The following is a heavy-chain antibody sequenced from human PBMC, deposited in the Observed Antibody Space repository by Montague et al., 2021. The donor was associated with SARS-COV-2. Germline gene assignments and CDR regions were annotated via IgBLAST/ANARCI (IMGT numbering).Heavy chain of an antibody. CDR1: GGSITNNIDY. CDR3: ARLKRYFDSSGSPSAFDF. D-gene: IGHD3-22*01. CDR2: IYYTGNT. J-gene: IGHJ3*01. V-gene: IGHV4-39*02. Sequence: SETLSLTCTVSGGSITNNIDYWAWIRQPPGKGLEWIGSIYYTGNTYYXPSLKSRVTISVMTSKNHFTLKLSSVTAAETAVYYCARLKRYFDSSGSPSAFDFWGQGTKVTVSS.